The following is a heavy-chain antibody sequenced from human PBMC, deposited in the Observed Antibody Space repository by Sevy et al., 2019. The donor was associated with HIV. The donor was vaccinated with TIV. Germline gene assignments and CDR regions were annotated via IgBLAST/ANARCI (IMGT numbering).Heavy chain of an antibody. V-gene: IGHV4-31*11. CDR3: ARGAGYCSNGVCYTGWFDP. J-gene: IGHJ5*02. CDR2: IYHLGST. Sequence: SETLSLTCAVSGGSVSSDNYYWTWIRQHPGKGLEWIGYIYHLGSTSSNPSLKSRLTISVDTSKNQFSLKLRSVTAADTAVYFCARGAGYCSNGVCYTGWFDPWGQGTLVTVSS. CDR1: GGSVSSDNYY. D-gene: IGHD2-8*01.